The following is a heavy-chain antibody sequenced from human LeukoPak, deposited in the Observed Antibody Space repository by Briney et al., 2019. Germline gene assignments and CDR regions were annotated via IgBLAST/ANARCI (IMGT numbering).Heavy chain of an antibody. CDR1: GCTFTSYD. J-gene: IGHJ3*02. CDR3: ANPWGTAMVEYAFGI. D-gene: IGHD5-18*01. CDR2: MNPNSGNT. V-gene: IGHV1-8*01. Sequence: ASVKVSCKASGCTFTSYDINWVRQATGQGLEWMGWMNPNSGNTGYAQKFQGRVTMTRNTSISTAYMELSSLRSEDTAVYYCANPWGTAMVEYAFGIWGQGTMVTVSS.